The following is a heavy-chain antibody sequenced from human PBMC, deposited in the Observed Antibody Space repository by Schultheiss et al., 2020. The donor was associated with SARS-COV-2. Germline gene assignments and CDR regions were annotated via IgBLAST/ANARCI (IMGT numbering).Heavy chain of an antibody. CDR1: GFTFSSYA. CDR2: ISYDGSNK. CDR3: ASEGIAAAAPFDY. Sequence: GSLRLSCAASGFTFSSYAMHWVRQAPGKGLEWVAVISYDGSNKYYADSVKGRFTISRDNSKNTLYLQMNSLRAEDTAVYYCASEGIAAAAPFDYWGQGTLVTVSS. V-gene: IGHV3-30-3*01. J-gene: IGHJ4*02. D-gene: IGHD6-13*01.